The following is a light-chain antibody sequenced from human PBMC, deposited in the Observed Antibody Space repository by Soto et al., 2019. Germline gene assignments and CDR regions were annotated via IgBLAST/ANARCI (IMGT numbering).Light chain of an antibody. CDR3: QQHGRSIPIN. CDR2: AAS. Sequence: DIQMTHSPSSLSASVLYIVTITFRTSQSISSYLNWYQQKPGKAPKLLIYAASSLQSGVPSRFSGSGSGTAFTLAISSLQPEDLAVYYCQQHGRSIPINFGQGTRLEIK. V-gene: IGKV1-39*01. CDR1: QSISSY. J-gene: IGKJ5*01.